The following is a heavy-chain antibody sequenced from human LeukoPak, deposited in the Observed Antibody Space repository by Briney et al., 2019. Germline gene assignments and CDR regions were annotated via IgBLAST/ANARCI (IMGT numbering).Heavy chain of an antibody. V-gene: IGHV3-66*04. CDR1: GFTVSSKY. J-gene: IGHJ4*02. D-gene: IGHD3-3*01. Sequence: GGSLRLSCAVSGFTVSSKYMSWVRQAAGKGLEWVSVFYVGGSTYYADSVRGRFTISRDDSKNTLYLQMNSLRAEDTAVYYCATHFWSGYSPFDYWGQGTLVTVSS. CDR2: FYVGGST. CDR3: ATHFWSGYSPFDY.